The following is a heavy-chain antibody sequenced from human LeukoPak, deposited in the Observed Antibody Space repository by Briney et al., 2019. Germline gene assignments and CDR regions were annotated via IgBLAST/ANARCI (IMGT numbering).Heavy chain of an antibody. CDR1: GFTFGDDA. J-gene: IGHJ4*02. D-gene: IGHD3-16*01. V-gene: IGHV3-49*03. CDR2: IRSKVYGGTT. CDR3: ARGGGAVEH. Sequence: PGGSLRLSCTASGFTFGDDAMSWFRQAPGKGLEWVGYIRSKVYGGTTAYAASVKGRFTISRDDSKSITYLQLNSLRTEDTAVYFCARGGGAVEHWGQGALVTVTS.